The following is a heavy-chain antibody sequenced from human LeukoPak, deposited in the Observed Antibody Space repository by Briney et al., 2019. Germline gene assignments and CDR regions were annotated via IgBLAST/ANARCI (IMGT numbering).Heavy chain of an antibody. CDR2: IWYDGSNK. CDR3: AKGWYSSGWYLDY. V-gene: IGHV3-33*06. Sequence: GGSLRLSCAASGFTFSSYGMHWVRQAPGKGLEGVAVIWYDGSNKYCADSVKGRFTISRDNSKNTLYLQMNSLRAEDTAVYYCAKGWYSSGWYLDYWGQGTLVTVSS. CDR1: GFTFSSYG. D-gene: IGHD6-19*01. J-gene: IGHJ4*02.